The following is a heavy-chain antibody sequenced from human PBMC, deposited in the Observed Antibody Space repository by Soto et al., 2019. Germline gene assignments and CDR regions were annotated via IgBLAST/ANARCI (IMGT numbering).Heavy chain of an antibody. CDR1: GYTFTSYG. V-gene: IGHV1-18*01. CDR3: ARDFKSVVVITRGYFQH. J-gene: IGHJ1*01. Sequence: ASVKVSCKASGYTFTSYGISWVRQAPGQGLEWMGWISAYNGNTNYAQKLQGRVTMTTDTSTSTAYMELRSLRSDDRAVYYCARDFKSVVVITRGYFQHWGQGTLVTVSS. D-gene: IGHD3-22*01. CDR2: ISAYNGNT.